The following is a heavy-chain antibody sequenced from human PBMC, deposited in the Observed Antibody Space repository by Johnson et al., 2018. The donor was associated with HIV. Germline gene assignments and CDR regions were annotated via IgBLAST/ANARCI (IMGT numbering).Heavy chain of an antibody. CDR2: INWNGGST. CDR3: AKAPSPRGAFDI. CDR1: GFTFDNYG. V-gene: IGHV3-20*04. J-gene: IGHJ3*02. Sequence: VQLVESGGNVVRPGGSLRLSCAASGFTFDNYGMTWVRQAPGKGLEWVSGINWNGGSTGYADSVKGRFTISRDNSKNTLYLQMNSLRAEETAVYYCAKAPSPRGAFDIWGQGTMVTVSS.